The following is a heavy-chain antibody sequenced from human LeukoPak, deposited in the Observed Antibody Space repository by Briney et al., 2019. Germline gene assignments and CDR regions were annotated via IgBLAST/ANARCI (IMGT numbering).Heavy chain of an antibody. V-gene: IGHV4-59*01. CDR3: AGDSTTYHRSGL. J-gene: IGHJ5*02. CDR1: GVSIRSFY. Sequence: SETLSLTCTVSGVSIRSFYWSWIRQPPGKGLEWIGYIYYSGSTSYNPSLKSRLTISVDTSKNQFSLKLSSVTAADTAVYYCAGDSTTYHRSGLWGQGNLVTVSS. CDR2: IYYSGST. D-gene: IGHD2-2*01.